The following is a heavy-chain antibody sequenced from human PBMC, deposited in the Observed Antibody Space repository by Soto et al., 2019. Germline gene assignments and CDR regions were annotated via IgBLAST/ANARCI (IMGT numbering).Heavy chain of an antibody. J-gene: IGHJ6*02. CDR1: GGSCSGYC. CDR3: ARALLSSSWYRAGYYYYGMDV. CDR2: INHSGST. D-gene: IGHD6-13*01. V-gene: IGHV4-34*01. Sequence: TSETLPLTCGVYGGSCSGYCWSWHGPSPGKGREWMGEINHSGSTNYNPSLKSRVTISVDTSKNQFSLKLSSVPAADTAVYYCARALLSSSWYRAGYYYYGMDVWGQGTTVTVSS.